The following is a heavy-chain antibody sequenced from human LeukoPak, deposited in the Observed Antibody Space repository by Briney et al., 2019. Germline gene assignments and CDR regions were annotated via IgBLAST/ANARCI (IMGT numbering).Heavy chain of an antibody. Sequence: GGSLRLSCAASGFTFNSYAMTWVRQAPGKGLEWVSTISDTGGGTYYADSVKGRFLISRDNAKNSLYLQMNSLRAEDTAVYYCARSSGSLDYWGQGTLVTVSS. CDR3: ARSSGSLDY. V-gene: IGHV3-23*01. CDR2: ISDTGGGT. D-gene: IGHD3-10*01. CDR1: GFTFNSYA. J-gene: IGHJ4*02.